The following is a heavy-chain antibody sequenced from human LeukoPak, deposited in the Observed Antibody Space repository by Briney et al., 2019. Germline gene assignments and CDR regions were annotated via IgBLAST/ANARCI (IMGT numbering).Heavy chain of an antibody. Sequence: GGSLRLSCAASGFTFSNYARTWVRQAPGKGLEWVSTISGSGYYADSVKGRFTISRDNSKNTLYLQMNSLRAEDTAVYYCAKAPYSGSYYGVNWGQGTLVTVSS. CDR3: AKAPYSGSYYGVN. CDR1: GFTFSNYA. V-gene: IGHV3-23*01. D-gene: IGHD1-26*01. CDR2: ISGSG. J-gene: IGHJ4*02.